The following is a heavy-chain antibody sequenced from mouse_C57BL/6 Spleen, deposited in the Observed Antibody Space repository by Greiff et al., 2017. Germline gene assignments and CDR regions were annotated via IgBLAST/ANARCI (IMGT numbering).Heavy chain of an antibody. D-gene: IGHD2-4*01. Sequence: DVKLVESGGDLVKPGGSLKLSCAASGFNFSSYGMSWVRQTPDKRLEWVATISSGVSYTYYPDSVKGRFTISRDNAKNTLYLQMISLKSEDTAMYYCARQSDDDGDAMDYWGQGTSVTVSS. CDR2: ISSGVSYT. CDR1: GFNFSSYG. CDR3: ARQSDDDGDAMDY. J-gene: IGHJ4*01. V-gene: IGHV5-6*02.